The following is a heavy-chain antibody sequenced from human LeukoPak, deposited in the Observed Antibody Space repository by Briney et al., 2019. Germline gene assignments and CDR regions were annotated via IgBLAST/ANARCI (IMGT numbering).Heavy chain of an antibody. D-gene: IGHD3-3*01. J-gene: IGHJ4*02. CDR3: VRHDFWSGFKGGDY. CDR1: GFSFSSYW. CDR2: IKQEGSAR. Sequence: GGSLRLSCVASGFSFSSYWMSWVRQTPGKGLEWVANIKQEGSARYYVDSVTGRFTISRDNAMNSLYLQMNNLRAEDTAFYYCVRHDFWSGFKGGDYWGQGTLVTVSS. V-gene: IGHV3-7*03.